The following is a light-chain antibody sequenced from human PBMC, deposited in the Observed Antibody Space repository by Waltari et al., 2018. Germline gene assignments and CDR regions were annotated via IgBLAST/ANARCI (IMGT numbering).Light chain of an antibody. CDR2: DVS. J-gene: IGLJ2*01. CDR3: SSYTSTTTLVV. V-gene: IGLV2-14*01. CDR1: STDVGGSNF. Sequence: QSALTQPASVSGSPGQSLTISCTGTSTDVGGSNFVSWHQQFPGKAPQLIIYDVSHRPSGVSNRFSGSKSGNTASLTISGLQAEDEADYYCSSYTSTTTLVVFGGGTKLTVL.